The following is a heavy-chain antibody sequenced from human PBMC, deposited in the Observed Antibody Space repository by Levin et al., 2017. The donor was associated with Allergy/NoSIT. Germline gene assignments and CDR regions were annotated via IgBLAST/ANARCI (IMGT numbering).Heavy chain of an antibody. CDR2: VHDSGTT. Sequence: SQTLSLTCTVSGGSISSYSWSWIRQPPGKGLEWIGYVHDSGTTKYNPTLQSRVTISMDTSKNQFSLKLSSVTAADTAVYYCTRPRDSGTYHVWYFDLWGRGTLVTVSS. D-gene: IGHD1-26*01. V-gene: IGHV4-59*01. CDR1: GGSISSYS. CDR3: TRPRDSGTYHVWYFDL. J-gene: IGHJ2*01.